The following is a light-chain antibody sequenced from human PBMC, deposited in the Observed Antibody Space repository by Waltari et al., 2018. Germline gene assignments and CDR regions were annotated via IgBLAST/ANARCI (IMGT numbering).Light chain of an antibody. J-gene: IGLJ3*02. CDR1: SSDIGSYNL. CDR3: CSSAGSSTWV. V-gene: IGLV2-23*01. CDR2: EDY. Sequence: QSALTQPASVSGSPGQSITISCTGTSSDIGSYNLVSWYQQHPGKAPKLMIYEDYKRPSGVSIRFAGSKSGNTASLTISGRQAEDEADYYCCSSAGSSTWVFGGGTKLTVL.